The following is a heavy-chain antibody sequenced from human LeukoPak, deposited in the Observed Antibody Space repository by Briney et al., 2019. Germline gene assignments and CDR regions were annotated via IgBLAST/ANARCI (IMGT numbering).Heavy chain of an antibody. CDR3: ASTVGAARRYFDY. CDR2: IIPILGIA. J-gene: IGHJ4*02. V-gene: IGHV1-69*04. D-gene: IGHD1-26*01. CDR1: GGTFSSYA. Sequence: GASVKVSCKASGGTFSSYAISWVRQAPGQGLEWMGRIIPILGIANYAQKFQGRVTITADKSTSTAYMELSSLRSEDTAVYYCASTVGAARRYFDYWGQGTLVTVSS.